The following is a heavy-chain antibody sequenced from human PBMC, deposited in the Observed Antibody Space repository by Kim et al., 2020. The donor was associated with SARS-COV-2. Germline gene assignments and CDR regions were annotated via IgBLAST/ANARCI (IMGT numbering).Heavy chain of an antibody. CDR2: INPSGGST. CDR1: GYTFTSYY. Sequence: ASVKVSCKASGYTFTSYYMHWVRQAPGQGLEWMGLINPSGGSTSYAQKFQGRVTMTRDTSTSTVYMELSSLRSEDTAVYYCASESITMVRGVITWFDPLGPGALVTVS. J-gene: IGHJ5*02. V-gene: IGHV1-46*01. CDR3: ASESITMVRGVITWFDP. D-gene: IGHD3-10*01.